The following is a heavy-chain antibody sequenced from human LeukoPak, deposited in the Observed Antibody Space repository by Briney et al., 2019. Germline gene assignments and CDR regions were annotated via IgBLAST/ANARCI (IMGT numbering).Heavy chain of an antibody. V-gene: IGHV3-66*03. Sequence: PGGSLRLSCTVSGFTVTSNSMSWVRQAPGKGLEWVSFIYSGSTHYSDSVKGRFTISRDNSKNTLYLQMNSLRAEDTAVYYCARDLLRGYSYGHTIDYWGQGTLVTVSS. CDR2: IYSGST. CDR1: GFTVTSNS. D-gene: IGHD5-18*01. CDR3: ARDLLRGYSYGHTIDY. J-gene: IGHJ4*02.